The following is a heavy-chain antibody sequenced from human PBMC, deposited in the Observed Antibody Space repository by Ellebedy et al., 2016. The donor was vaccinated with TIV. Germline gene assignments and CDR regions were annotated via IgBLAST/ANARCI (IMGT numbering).Heavy chain of an antibody. J-gene: IGHJ1*01. D-gene: IGHD2-2*01. CDR2: ISTNTGDT. V-gene: IGHV1-18*01. CDR3: ARGFFCDSTRCYAAGEYFNH. Sequence: AASVKVSCKTSGYTFSRHGLNWVRQAPGQGFEWMGWISTNTGDTSYAQQFQDRVTMTADTTKTTAYMELTSLRSDDTAVYYCARGFFCDSTRCYAAGEYFNHWGQGSLVTVSS. CDR1: GYTFSRHG.